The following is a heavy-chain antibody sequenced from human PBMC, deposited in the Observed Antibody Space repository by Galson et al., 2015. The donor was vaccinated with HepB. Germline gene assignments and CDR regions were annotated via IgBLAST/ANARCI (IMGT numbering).Heavy chain of an antibody. CDR1: GFTFSSYS. Sequence: SLRLSCAASGFTFSSYSMNWVRQAPGKGLEWVSSISSSSYIYYADSVKGRFTISRDNAKNSLYLQMNSLRAEDTAVYYCARDPEWLRFVDYWGQGTLVTVSS. J-gene: IGHJ4*02. CDR2: ISSSSYI. D-gene: IGHD5-12*01. CDR3: ARDPEWLRFVDY. V-gene: IGHV3-21*01.